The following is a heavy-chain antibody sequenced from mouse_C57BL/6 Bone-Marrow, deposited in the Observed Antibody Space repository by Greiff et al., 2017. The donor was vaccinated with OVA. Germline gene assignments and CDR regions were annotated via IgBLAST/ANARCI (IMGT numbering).Heavy chain of an antibody. CDR3: TRALYYCWCRSPCAY. D-gene: IGHD1-1*01. CDR1: GFTFSSYA. J-gene: IGHJ3*01. V-gene: IGHV5-4*03. CDR2: ISDGGSYT. Sequence: EVKVVESGGGLVKPGGSLKLSCAASGFTFSSYAMSWVRQTPEKRLEWVATISDGGSYTYYPDNVKGRFTISRDNAKNNLYLQMSHLKSEDTAMYYCTRALYYCWCRSPCAYWGKGTVVTVSA.